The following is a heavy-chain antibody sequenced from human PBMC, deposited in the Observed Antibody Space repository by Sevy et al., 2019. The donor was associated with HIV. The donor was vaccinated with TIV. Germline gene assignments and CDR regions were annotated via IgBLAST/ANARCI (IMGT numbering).Heavy chain of an antibody. J-gene: IGHJ6*03. CDR2: IRNRPNRYTT. CDR3: VRGPNCGVGGCQQISPYCLDV. CDR1: GFAFSDHY. Sequence: GGSLRLSCAASGFAFSDHYVDWVRQAPGKGLEWVGRIRNRPNRYTTEYAASVEGRFTISRDDSRHSLYQQMNSLKTEDSAVYYCVRGPNCGVGGCQQISPYCLDVWGIGATVTVSS. D-gene: IGHD2-21*01. V-gene: IGHV3-72*01.